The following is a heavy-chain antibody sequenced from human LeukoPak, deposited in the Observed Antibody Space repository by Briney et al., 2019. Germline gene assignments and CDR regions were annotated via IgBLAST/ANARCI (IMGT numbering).Heavy chain of an antibody. CDR1: GFIVSSNY. D-gene: IGHD3-22*01. CDR3: ARSTTYYYDGSGYYYSYPFDY. CDR2: IYSGGST. Sequence: GGSLRLSCAASGFIVSSNYMSWVRQAPGKGLEWVSVIYSGGSTYYADSVKGRFTISRDNSKNTLYLQMNSLRAEDTAVYYCARSTTYYYDGSGYYYSYPFDYWGQGTLVTVSS. J-gene: IGHJ4*02. V-gene: IGHV3-53*01.